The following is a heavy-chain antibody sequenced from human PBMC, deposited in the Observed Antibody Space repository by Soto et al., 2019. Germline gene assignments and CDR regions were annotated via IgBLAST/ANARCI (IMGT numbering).Heavy chain of an antibody. D-gene: IGHD4-4*01. CDR3: ARIKQLQPSSRMDV. J-gene: IGHJ6*02. CDR2: IDPSDSYI. V-gene: IGHV5-10-1*01. CDR1: GYSFTSYW. Sequence: GESLKISCKASGYSFTSYWISWVRQMPGKGLEWMGRIDPSDSYIDYSPSFQGHVTVAVDKSTTTAYLQWSSLKASDTAIYYCARIKQLQPSSRMDVWGQGTTVTVSS.